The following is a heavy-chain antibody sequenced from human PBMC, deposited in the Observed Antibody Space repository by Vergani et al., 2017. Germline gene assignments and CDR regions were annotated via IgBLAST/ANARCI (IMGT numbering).Heavy chain of an antibody. J-gene: IGHJ6*02. CDR1: GGTFSSYA. Sequence: QVQLVQSGAEVKKPGSPVKVSCKASGGTFSSYAISWVRQAPGQGLEWMGGIIPIFGTANYAQKFQGRVTITADESTSTAYMELSSLRSEDTAVYYCASRDITIFGVVIIRGYYYYGMDVWGQGTTVTVSS. V-gene: IGHV1-69*01. CDR2: IIPIFGTA. D-gene: IGHD3-3*01. CDR3: ASRDITIFGVVIIRGYYYYGMDV.